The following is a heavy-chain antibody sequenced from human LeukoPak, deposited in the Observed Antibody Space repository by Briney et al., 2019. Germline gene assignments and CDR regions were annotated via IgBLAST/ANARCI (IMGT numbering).Heavy chain of an antibody. CDR3: ARNTGYCSGGSCYSELIDY. CDR1: GFTFSSYS. J-gene: IGHJ4*02. CDR2: ISSGSSYI. D-gene: IGHD2-15*01. V-gene: IGHV3-21*01. Sequence: GGSLRLSCAASGFTFSSYSMNWVRQAPGKGLEWVSSISSGSSYIYYADSVKGRFTISRDNAKNSLYLQMNSLRAEDTAVYYCARNTGYCSGGSCYSELIDYWGQGTLVTVSS.